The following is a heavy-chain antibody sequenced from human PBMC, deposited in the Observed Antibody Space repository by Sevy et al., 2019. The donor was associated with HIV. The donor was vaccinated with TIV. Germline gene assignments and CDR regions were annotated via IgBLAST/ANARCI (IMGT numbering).Heavy chain of an antibody. V-gene: IGHV3-15*04. D-gene: IGHD4-4*01. J-gene: IGHJ6*02. Sequence: EGSLRLSCAASGFTFSNSWMSWVRQAPGKALEWVGRIESKTDGGTTDYAAPVKGRFTISRDDSKNTLYLQMNSLKTEDSAAYYCTTDRIFSGATTVTYYGMDVWGQGTTVTVSS. CDR3: TTDRIFSGATTVTYYGMDV. CDR2: IESKTDGGTT. CDR1: GFTFSNSW.